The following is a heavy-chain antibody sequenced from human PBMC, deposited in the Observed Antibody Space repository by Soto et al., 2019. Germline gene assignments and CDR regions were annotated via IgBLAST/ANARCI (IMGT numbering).Heavy chain of an antibody. D-gene: IGHD2-2*01. CDR3: ARGDIVVVPALIYYFDY. CDR2: INHSGST. Sequence: PSETLSLTCAVYGGSFSGYYWSWIRQPPGKGLEWIGEINHSGSTNYNPSLKSRVTISVDTSKNQFSLKLSSVTAADTAVYYCARGDIVVVPALIYYFDYWGQGTLVTVSS. CDR1: GGSFSGYY. V-gene: IGHV4-34*01. J-gene: IGHJ4*02.